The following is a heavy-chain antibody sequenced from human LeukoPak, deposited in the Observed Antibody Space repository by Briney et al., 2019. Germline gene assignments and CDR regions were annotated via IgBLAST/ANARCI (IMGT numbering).Heavy chain of an antibody. CDR2: ISGRGGST. V-gene: IGHV3-23*01. D-gene: IGHD2-15*01. CDR3: AKDLGEGSIVVVFVSDY. J-gene: IGHJ4*02. Sequence: GGSLRLXCAASGFTFSSYAMSWVRHAPGKGLEWVSAISGRGGSTYYTDSVKGLYTISRDNTKNTLYLQMNSMRAEDTALYYCAKDLGEGSIVVVFVSDYWGQGTLVTVSS. CDR1: GFTFSSYA.